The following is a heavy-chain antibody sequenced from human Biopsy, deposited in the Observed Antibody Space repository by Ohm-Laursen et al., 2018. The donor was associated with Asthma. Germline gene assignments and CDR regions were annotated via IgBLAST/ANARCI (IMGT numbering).Heavy chain of an antibody. J-gene: IGHJ4*02. CDR1: GGSINNFY. Sequence: SETLSLTCTVSGGSINNFYWSWIRQPPGKGLESIGHVYYSGSTNYNPSLKSRVTISIDASKNQFSLELTSVTAADTAVYYCARGVDRVTGLLDHFDSWGQGTLVTASS. D-gene: IGHD2-21*02. CDR2: VYYSGST. CDR3: ARGVDRVTGLLDHFDS. V-gene: IGHV4-59*01.